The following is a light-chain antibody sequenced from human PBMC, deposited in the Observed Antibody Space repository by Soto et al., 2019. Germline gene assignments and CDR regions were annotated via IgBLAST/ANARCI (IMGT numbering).Light chain of an antibody. J-gene: IGLJ2*01. Sequence: QAVVTQEPSLTASPGGTVTLTCSSNTGAVTNAYYPNWFQQKPGQAPRALIYNTNNRHSWTPARFSGSLLGAKAALTLSDVQPEDEAEYLCLVYYRTLVVFGGGTKLTVL. CDR1: TGAVTNAYY. V-gene: IGLV7-43*01. CDR2: NTN. CDR3: LVYYRTLVV.